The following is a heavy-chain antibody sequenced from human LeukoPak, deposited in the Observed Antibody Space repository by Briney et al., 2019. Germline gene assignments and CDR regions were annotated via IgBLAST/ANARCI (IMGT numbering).Heavy chain of an antibody. CDR2: IYSGGST. Sequence: GGSLRLSCAASGFTFSSNYMSWVRQAPGKGLEWVSVIYSGGSTYYADSVKGRFTISRDNSKNTLYLQMNSLRAEDTAVYYCASDSSGYRQGDYFDYWGQGTLVTVSS. CDR3: ASDSSGYRQGDYFDY. V-gene: IGHV3-53*01. D-gene: IGHD3-22*01. J-gene: IGHJ4*02. CDR1: GFTFSSNY.